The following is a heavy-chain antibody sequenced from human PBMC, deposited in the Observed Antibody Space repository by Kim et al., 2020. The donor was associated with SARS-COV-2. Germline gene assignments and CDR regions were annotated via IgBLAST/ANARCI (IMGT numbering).Heavy chain of an antibody. CDR1: GGSISSYY. Sequence: SETLSLTCTASGGSISSYYWSWIRQPPGKGLEWIGYIYYSGSTNYNPSLKSRVTISVDTSKNQFSLKLSSVTAADTAVYYCARYAGSWYPREYFDYWGQGTLVTVSS. D-gene: IGHD6-13*01. CDR2: IYYSGST. CDR3: ARYAGSWYPREYFDY. J-gene: IGHJ4*02. V-gene: IGHV4-59*13.